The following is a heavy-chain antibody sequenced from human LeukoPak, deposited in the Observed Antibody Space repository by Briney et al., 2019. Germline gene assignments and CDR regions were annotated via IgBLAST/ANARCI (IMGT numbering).Heavy chain of an antibody. D-gene: IGHD3-10*01. Sequence: GGSLRLSCAASGFTFSSYGMTWVRQAPGKGLEWVSGINWNGGSTGYADSVKGRFTISRDNAKNSLYLQMNSLRADDTALYYCARDKFRGVNNYFDYWGQGTLVTVSS. J-gene: IGHJ4*02. CDR3: ARDKFRGVNNYFDY. CDR2: INWNGGST. CDR1: GFTFSSYG. V-gene: IGHV3-20*04.